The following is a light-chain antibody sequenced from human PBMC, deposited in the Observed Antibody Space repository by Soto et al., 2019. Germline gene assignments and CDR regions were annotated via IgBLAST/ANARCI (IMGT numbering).Light chain of an antibody. CDR3: QQYGSTPRT. CDR1: QSVSSSY. V-gene: IGKV3-20*01. CDR2: DAS. J-gene: IGKJ1*01. Sequence: ETVWTQSPGTLSLSPGASATLSCRASQSVSSSYLAWYQQKPGQAPRLLIYDASRRATGIPDRFSGSGSGTDFTLTISRLETEDFAVYDCQQYGSTPRTFGQGTKVDIK.